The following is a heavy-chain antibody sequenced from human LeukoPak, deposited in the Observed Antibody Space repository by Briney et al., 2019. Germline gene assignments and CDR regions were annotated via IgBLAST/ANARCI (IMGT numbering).Heavy chain of an antibody. J-gene: IGHJ4*02. V-gene: IGHV3-21*01. Sequence: GGSLRLSCAASGFTYSDHATEWVRQTPGKGLGWVSSITPATDNIYYTPSVEGRFTISRDNAKHSLYLQMNNLRADDTAVYYCARLAGPRPGTYYFDFWGQGVQVTVSS. D-gene: IGHD6-19*01. CDR3: ARLAGPRPGTYYFDF. CDR1: GFTYSDHA. CDR2: ITPATDNI.